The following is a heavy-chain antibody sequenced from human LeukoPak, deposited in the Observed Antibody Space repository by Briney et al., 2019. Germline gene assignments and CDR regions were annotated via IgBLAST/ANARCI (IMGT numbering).Heavy chain of an antibody. CDR1: GFTFSSYA. J-gene: IGHJ4*02. D-gene: IGHD3-22*01. CDR3: AKDPWESNYYDSSGYGVLGY. CDR2: ISGSGGST. V-gene: IGHV3-23*01. Sequence: PGGSLRLSCAASGFTFSSYAMSWVRQAPGKGLEWVSAISGSGGSTYYADSVKGRFTISRDNSKNTLYLQMNSLRAEDTAVYYCAKDPWESNYYDSSGYGVLGYWGQGTLVTVSS.